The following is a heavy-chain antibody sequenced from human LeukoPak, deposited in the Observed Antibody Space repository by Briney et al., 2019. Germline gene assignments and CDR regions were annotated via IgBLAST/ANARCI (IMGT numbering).Heavy chain of an antibody. V-gene: IGHV4-61*02. Sequence: SETLSLTCSVSGASVSSGGYYYSWIRQPAGKGLEWIGPIYTTGSTNYNPSLKSRATISVDKSKNQFSLKLTSVIAADTAVYYCAGSSTYGSGHFLFFYWGQGTLVTVSS. J-gene: IGHJ4*02. D-gene: IGHD3-10*01. CDR1: GASVSSGGYY. CDR3: AGSSTYGSGHFLFFY. CDR2: IYTTGST.